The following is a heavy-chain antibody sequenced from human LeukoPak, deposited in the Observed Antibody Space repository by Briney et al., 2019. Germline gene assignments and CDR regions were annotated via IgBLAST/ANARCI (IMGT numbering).Heavy chain of an antibody. D-gene: IGHD3-3*01. V-gene: IGHV4-34*01. CDR2: INHSGST. CDR3: ARGDYGITIFGVVIANFDY. Sequence: PSETLFLTCAVYGGSFSGYYWSWIRQPPGKGLEWIGEINHSGSTNYNPSLKSRVTISVDTSKNQFSLKLSSVTAADTAVYYCARGDYGITIFGVVIANFDYWGQGTLVTVSS. J-gene: IGHJ4*02. CDR1: GGSFSGYY.